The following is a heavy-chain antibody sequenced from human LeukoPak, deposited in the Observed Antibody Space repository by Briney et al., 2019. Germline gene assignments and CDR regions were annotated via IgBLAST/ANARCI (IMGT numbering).Heavy chain of an antibody. V-gene: IGHV1-24*01. D-gene: IGHD4-17*01. CDR1: GYTLTELS. CDR2: FDPEDGEI. CDR3: ATVTTSNYYYGVDV. Sequence: ASVKVSCKVSGYTLTELSMHWVRQAPGKGLEWMGGFDPEDGEIIYAQKFQGRVTINAQKFQGRVTMTEDTSTDTAYMEVSSLRSEDTAVYYCATVTTSNYYYGVDVWGKGTTVTVSS. J-gene: IGHJ6*04.